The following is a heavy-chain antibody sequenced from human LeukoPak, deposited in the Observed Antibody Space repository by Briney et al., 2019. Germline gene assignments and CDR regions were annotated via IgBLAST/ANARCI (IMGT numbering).Heavy chain of an antibody. D-gene: IGHD2-8*02. CDR3: IRAGGGDTNWFDS. Sequence: SQTLSLTCVISGDSVSSNSAAWNWIRQSPSRGLEWLGRTYYRSKWYNDYAESLKSRVTINPDTSKNQFSLQLNSVTPEDTAVYYCIRAGGGDTNWFDSWGQGTLVTVSS. CDR1: GDSVSSNSAA. CDR2: TYYRSKWYN. J-gene: IGHJ5*01. V-gene: IGHV6-1*01.